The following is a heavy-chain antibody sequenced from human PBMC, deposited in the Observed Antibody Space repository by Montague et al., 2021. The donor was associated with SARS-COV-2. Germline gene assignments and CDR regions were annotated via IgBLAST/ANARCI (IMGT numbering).Heavy chain of an antibody. V-gene: IGHV4-59*01. J-gene: IGHJ4*02. CDR3: AGGPVWSAAPDY. D-gene: IGHD3-3*01. Sequence: SETLSLTCTLSGGSISTYYWNWIRQPPGKRLEWIGYIYYSGNTYYNPSLKSRATISVETSKNQFSLSLTSVTAADTAVYYCAGGPVWSAAPDYWGQGILVTVSS. CDR1: GGSISTYY. CDR2: IYYSGNT.